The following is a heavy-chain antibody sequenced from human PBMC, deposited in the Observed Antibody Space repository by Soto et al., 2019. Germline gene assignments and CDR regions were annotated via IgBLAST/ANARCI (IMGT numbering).Heavy chain of an antibody. Sequence: QVQLQQWGAGLLKPSETLSLTCAVYGGSFSGYYWSWIRQPPGKGLEWIGEINHSGSTNYNPSLKSRVTISVDTSKNQFSLKLSSVTAADTAVYYCARGRVGYYGSGSTNLVMDVWGKGTTVTVFS. CDR2: INHSGST. CDR1: GGSFSGYY. CDR3: ARGRVGYYGSGSTNLVMDV. V-gene: IGHV4-34*01. J-gene: IGHJ6*03. D-gene: IGHD3-10*01.